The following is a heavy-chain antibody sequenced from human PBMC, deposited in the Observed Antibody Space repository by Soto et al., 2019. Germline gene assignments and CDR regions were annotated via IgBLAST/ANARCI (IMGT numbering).Heavy chain of an antibody. V-gene: IGHV1-18*01. J-gene: IGHJ6*02. Sequence: QVQLVQSGAEVKKPGASVKVSCKASGYTFTKYAISWMRQAPGQGLEWVGWISVYNGNTKYAENFQGRVTVTTDTSKTTAYMELRSLRSDDTAVYYCAREGAGLYYYYEGMDVWGQGTTVTVPS. CDR1: GYTFTKYA. D-gene: IGHD6-19*01. CDR2: ISVYNGNT. CDR3: AREGAGLYYYYEGMDV.